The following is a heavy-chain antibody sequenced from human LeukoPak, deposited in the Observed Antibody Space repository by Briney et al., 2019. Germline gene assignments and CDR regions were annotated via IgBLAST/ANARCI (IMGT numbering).Heavy chain of an antibody. V-gene: IGHV1-18*01. Sequence: ASVKVSCKASGYSFIGYGISWGRQAPGQGLEWMGWISGNTGNTDYSEKFQGRVTMTKDTSTTTAYLELRGLRSDDTAMYYCARDTSDSWYDIFGDYWGQGTLVTVSS. CDR1: GYSFIGYG. D-gene: IGHD6-13*01. J-gene: IGHJ4*02. CDR3: ARDTSDSWYDIFGDY. CDR2: ISGNTGNT.